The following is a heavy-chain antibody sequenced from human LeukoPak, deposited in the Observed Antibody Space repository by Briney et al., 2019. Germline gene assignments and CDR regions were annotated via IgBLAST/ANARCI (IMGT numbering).Heavy chain of an antibody. V-gene: IGHV3-23*01. D-gene: IGHD5-18*01. CDR3: ANDLGWIQLNLG. CDR2: ITGNGATT. Sequence: QPGGTQRLSCAASGFSFSNYGMNWVRQAPGKGLERVSGITGNGATTYYADSVKGRFTISRDNSRNTVYLQMNSLRAEDTAVYYCANDLGWIQLNLGRGQGTLVTVSS. J-gene: IGHJ4*02. CDR1: GFSFSNYG.